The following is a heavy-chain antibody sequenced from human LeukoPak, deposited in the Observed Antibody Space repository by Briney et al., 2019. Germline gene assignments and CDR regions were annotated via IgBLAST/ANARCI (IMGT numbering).Heavy chain of an antibody. V-gene: IGHV4-34*01. Sequence: SETLSLTCAVYGGSFSGYYWSWIRQPPGKGLEWIGEINHSGSTNYNPSLKSRVTISVDTSKNQFSLKLSSVTAADTAVYYCARMVRGVRRLDYWGQGTLVTVSS. J-gene: IGHJ4*02. CDR1: GGSFSGYY. D-gene: IGHD3-10*01. CDR3: ARMVRGVRRLDY. CDR2: INHSGST.